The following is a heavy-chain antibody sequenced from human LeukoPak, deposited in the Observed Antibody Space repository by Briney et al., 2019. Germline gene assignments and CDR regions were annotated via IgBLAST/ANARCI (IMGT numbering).Heavy chain of an antibody. CDR2: INHSGRT. V-gene: IGHV4-34*01. CDR1: GGSFSGYY. J-gene: IGHJ5*02. Sequence: SETLSLICAVYGGSFSGYYWSRIRQPPGKGREGIGEINHSGRTNYKPSLKSRVTISVDTSKSQFSLKLSSVTAADTAVYYCATCIAVAGTGWFDPWGQGTLVTVSS. CDR3: ATCIAVAGTGWFDP. D-gene: IGHD6-19*01.